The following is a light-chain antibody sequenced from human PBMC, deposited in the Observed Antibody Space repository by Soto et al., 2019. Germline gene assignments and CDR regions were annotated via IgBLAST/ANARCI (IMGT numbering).Light chain of an antibody. CDR1: QSIDSG. J-gene: IGKJ1*01. CDR3: LQYNRHCT. CDR2: KAS. Sequence: DIQMTQSPSTLSASVGDRVTITCRASQSIDSGLAWYQQKPGKAPNLLIYKASTLQSGVPSRFSGSGSGTEFTLTISSLQPDDFESYFCLQYNRHCTFGQGTKVEIK. V-gene: IGKV1-5*03.